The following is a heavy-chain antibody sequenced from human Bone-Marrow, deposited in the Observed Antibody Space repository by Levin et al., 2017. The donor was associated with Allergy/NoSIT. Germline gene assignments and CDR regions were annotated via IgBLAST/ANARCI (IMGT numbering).Heavy chain of an antibody. Sequence: GESLKISCPISGFIFADYAMNWVRQAPGRGLEWVSSLDGSSGKTHYADVVKGRFTISREYSKNTLFLQMNSLRVEDTARYYCAKAGTTVMLDYSYLDVWGEGTAVTVSS. V-gene: IGHV3-23*01. CDR1: GFIFADYA. D-gene: IGHD4-17*01. J-gene: IGHJ6*03. CDR2: LDGSSGKT. CDR3: AKAGTTVMLDYSYLDV.